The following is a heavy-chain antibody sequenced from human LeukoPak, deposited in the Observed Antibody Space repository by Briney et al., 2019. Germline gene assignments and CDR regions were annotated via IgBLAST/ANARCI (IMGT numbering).Heavy chain of an antibody. D-gene: IGHD5-12*01. CDR3: ARLGGYDINLFDY. V-gene: IGHV4-59*01. Sequence: SETLSLTCTVSGGSISSYYWSWMRQPPGKGLEWIGYIYYSGSTNYNPSLKSRVTISVDTSKNQFSLKLSSVTAADTAVYYCARLGGYDINLFDYWGQGTLVTVSS. CDR2: IYYSGST. CDR1: GGSISSYY. J-gene: IGHJ4*02.